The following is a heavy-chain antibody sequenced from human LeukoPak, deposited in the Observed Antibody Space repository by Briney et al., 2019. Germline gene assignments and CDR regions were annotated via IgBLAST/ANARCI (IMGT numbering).Heavy chain of an antibody. CDR3: ARVGRINWFDP. J-gene: IGHJ5*02. V-gene: IGHV4-39*07. CDR2: IYYSGST. CDR1: GGSISSSSYY. Sequence: PSETLSLTCTVSGGSISSSSYYWGWIRQPPGKGLEWIGSIYYSGSTYYNPSLKSRVTISVDTSKNQFSLKLSSVTAADTAVYCCARVGRINWFDPWGQGTLVTVSS. D-gene: IGHD3-10*01.